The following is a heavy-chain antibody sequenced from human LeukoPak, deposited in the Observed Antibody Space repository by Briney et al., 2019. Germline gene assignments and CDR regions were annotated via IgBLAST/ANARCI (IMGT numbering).Heavy chain of an antibody. D-gene: IGHD3-22*01. J-gene: IGHJ1*01. CDR2: ISTYNGNT. V-gene: IGHV1-18*04. Sequence: ASVKVSCKASGYTFTNFGISWVRQAPGRRPEWMGWISTYNGNTNYAQNLQDRVTLTTDTSTTTAYMELRSLRSDDTAVYYCARDKDEDYDTSGMFQHWGQGTLVTVSS. CDR1: GYTFTNFG. CDR3: ARDKDEDYDTSGMFQH.